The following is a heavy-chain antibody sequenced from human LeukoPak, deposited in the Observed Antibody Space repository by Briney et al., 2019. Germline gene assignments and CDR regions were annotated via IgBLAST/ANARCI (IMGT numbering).Heavy chain of an antibody. D-gene: IGHD6-19*01. CDR1: GFTFSSYS. Sequence: GGSLRLSCAASGFTFSSYSIIWVRQAPGKGLEWVSSISSSSSYIYYADSLKGRFTISRDNAKNSLYLQMNSLRAEDTAVYYCVRASGWYERGPDYYYYYMDVWGKGTTVTVSS. CDR2: ISSSSSYI. V-gene: IGHV3-21*01. J-gene: IGHJ6*03. CDR3: VRASGWYERGPDYYYYYMDV.